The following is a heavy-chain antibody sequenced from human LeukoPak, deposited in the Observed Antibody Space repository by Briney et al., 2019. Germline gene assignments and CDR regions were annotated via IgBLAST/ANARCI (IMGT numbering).Heavy chain of an antibody. CDR3: VRDFAFGFCNTTTCRYPFDS. J-gene: IGHJ4*02. V-gene: IGHV3-21*06. CDR2: MSTSSTYI. Sequence: GGSLRLSCAASGFNFRGHNMNWVRQAPGKGLEWVSSMSTSSTYIYYADSIKGRFTISRDDARSLLYLQMDSLRAEDTAVYYCVRDFAFGFCNTTTCRYPFDSWGQGTLVTVSS. D-gene: IGHD3-16*01. CDR1: GFNFRGHN.